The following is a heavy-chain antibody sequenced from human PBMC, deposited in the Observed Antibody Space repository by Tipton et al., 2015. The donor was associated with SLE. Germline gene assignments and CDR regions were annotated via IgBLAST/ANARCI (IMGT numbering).Heavy chain of an antibody. CDR1: GGSISSYY. Sequence: LRLSCTVSGGSISSYYWSWIRQPPGKGLEWIGYMYYSGSTDYNPSLKSRVTISADTSKNQFSLKLSSVTAADTAVYYCARVAAAGTVDYWDQGTLVTVSS. D-gene: IGHD6-13*01. CDR3: ARVAAAGTVDY. V-gene: IGHV4-59*01. J-gene: IGHJ4*02. CDR2: MYYSGST.